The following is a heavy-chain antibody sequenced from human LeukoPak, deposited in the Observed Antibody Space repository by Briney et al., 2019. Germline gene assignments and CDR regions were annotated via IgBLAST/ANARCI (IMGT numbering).Heavy chain of an antibody. D-gene: IGHD4-17*01. CDR2: ISGGGETT. CDR1: GFTFNNYA. CDR3: ARDYADYVGYFFFDY. Sequence: TGGSLRLSCAASGFTFNNYAMNWVRQAPGKGLEWVSSISGGGETTYYADSAKGRFTISRDNSQNTLYLQMNSLRAEDTAVYYCARDYADYVGYFFFDYWGQGTLVTDSS. J-gene: IGHJ4*02. V-gene: IGHV3-23*01.